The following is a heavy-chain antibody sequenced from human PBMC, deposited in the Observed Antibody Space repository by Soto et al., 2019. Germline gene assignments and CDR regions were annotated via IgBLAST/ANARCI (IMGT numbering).Heavy chain of an antibody. D-gene: IGHD2-8*02. Sequence: EVQLVESGGDLVQPGGSLRLSCAASGFTFSSYWMAWVRQSPGKGLEWVASMNPHGSDIQYVDSVRGRFTISRDNARNSLYLQMNSLRVEDTAIYYCTTDTYCPATCYRGHGNWGQGTRVTVSS. J-gene: IGHJ4*02. CDR1: GFTFSSYW. CDR2: MNPHGSDI. CDR3: TTDTYCPATCYRGHGN. V-gene: IGHV3-7*01.